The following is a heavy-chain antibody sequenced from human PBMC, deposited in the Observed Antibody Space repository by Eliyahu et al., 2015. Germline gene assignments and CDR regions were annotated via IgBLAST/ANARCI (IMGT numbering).Heavy chain of an antibody. CDR1: GDSISSNNW. CDR3: ASGDCSTTSCSSLDY. D-gene: IGHD2-2*03. CDR2: IYHSGST. V-gene: IGHV4-4*02. Sequence: QVQLQESGPGLVKPSGTLFLTCTVSGDSISSNNWWSWVRQPPGKGLEWIGEIYHSGSTNYNPSLKNRVTISVDRSKNQFSLKLRSVTAADTAIYYCASGDCSTTSCSSLDYWGQGTLVTVSS. J-gene: IGHJ4*02.